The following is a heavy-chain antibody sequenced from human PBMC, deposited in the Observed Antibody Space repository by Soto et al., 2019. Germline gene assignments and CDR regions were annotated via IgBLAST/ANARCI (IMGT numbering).Heavy chain of an antibody. CDR2: IKQDGSEK. CDR1: VFPFIRHY. CDR3: AREVAGYDAFDI. V-gene: IGHV3-7*01. D-gene: IGHD6-19*01. J-gene: IGHJ3*02. Sequence: RGSLRLSRSASVFPFIRHYMSWVRPAPGKGLEWVANIKQDGSEKYYVDSVKGRFTISRDNAKKSLYLQMNSLRAEDTAVYYCAREVAGYDAFDIRGQGTMV.